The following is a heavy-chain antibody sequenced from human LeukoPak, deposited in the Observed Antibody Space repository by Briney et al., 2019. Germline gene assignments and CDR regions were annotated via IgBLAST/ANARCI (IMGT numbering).Heavy chain of an antibody. CDR1: GFTFSSYA. V-gene: IGHV3-64D*09. J-gene: IGHJ4*02. CDR3: GTLAVAGY. D-gene: IGHD6-19*01. Sequence: GGSLRLSCSASGFTFSSYAMLWVRQAPGKGLEYVSAISHDGVTTYYADSVKGRFTISRDNSKNTLFLQMSSLRPEDTALYYCGTLAVAGYWGQGTVVTVSS. CDR2: ISHDGVTT.